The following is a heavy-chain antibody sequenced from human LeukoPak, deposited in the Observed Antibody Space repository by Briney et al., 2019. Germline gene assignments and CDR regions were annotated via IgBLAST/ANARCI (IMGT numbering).Heavy chain of an antibody. V-gene: IGHV3-20*04. CDR3: ARSRVDSSSWYYYYYMDV. CDR1: GFTFDHYG. Sequence: PGGSLRLSCAASGFTFDHYGMSWVRQAPGKGLEWVSGINWNGGSTGYADSVKGRFTISRDNAKNSLYLQMNSLRAEDTALYYCARSRVDSSSWYYYYYMDVWGKGTTVTVSS. CDR2: INWNGGST. D-gene: IGHD6-13*01. J-gene: IGHJ6*03.